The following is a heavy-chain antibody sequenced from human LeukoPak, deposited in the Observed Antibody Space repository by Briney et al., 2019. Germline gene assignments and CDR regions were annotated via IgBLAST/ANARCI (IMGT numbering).Heavy chain of an antibody. J-gene: IGHJ3*02. CDR2: INPSGGST. CDR3: ARGGTGRNGANDAFGI. V-gene: IGHV1-46*01. CDR1: GYTFTSYY. Sequence: ASVKVSCKASGYTFTSYYMHWVRQAPGQGLEWMGIINPSGGSTSYAQKFQGRVTMTRDTSTSTVYMELSSLRSEDTAVYYCARGGTGRNGANDAFGIWGQGTMVTVSS. D-gene: IGHD3-16*01.